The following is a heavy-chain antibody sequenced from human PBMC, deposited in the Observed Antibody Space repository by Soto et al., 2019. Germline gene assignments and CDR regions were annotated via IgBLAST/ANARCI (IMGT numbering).Heavy chain of an antibody. CDR2: ISAYNGNT. CDR1: GYTFTSYG. V-gene: IGHV1-18*01. Sequence: ASVKVSCRASGYTFTSYGISGVRQAPGQGLEWMGWISAYNGNTNYAQKLQGRVTMTTDTSTSTAYMELRSLRSDDTAVYSCASEYCSGGSCYSDLSIDCCGQGTLFPV. J-gene: IGHJ4*02. CDR3: ASEYCSGGSCYSDLSIDC. D-gene: IGHD2-15*01.